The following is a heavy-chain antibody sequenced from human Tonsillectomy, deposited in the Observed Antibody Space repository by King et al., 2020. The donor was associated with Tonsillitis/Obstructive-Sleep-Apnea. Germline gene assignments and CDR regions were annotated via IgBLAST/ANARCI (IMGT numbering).Heavy chain of an antibody. Sequence: VQLVESGGGLVQPGGSLRLSCAASGFTFSRYSMNWVRQSPGKVREWVSYISTCNISYADSVKGRFTISRDNAKNSLYLQMDSLRDEDTALYYCARDHDWSFDYWGQGTLVTVSS. J-gene: IGHJ4*02. D-gene: IGHD3-9*01. CDR1: GFTFSRYS. CDR2: ISTCNI. V-gene: IGHV3-48*02. CDR3: ARDHDWSFDY.